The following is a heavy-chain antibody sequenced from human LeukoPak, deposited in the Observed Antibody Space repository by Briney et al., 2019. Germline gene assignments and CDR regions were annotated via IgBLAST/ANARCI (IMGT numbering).Heavy chain of an antibody. Sequence: ASVKVSCKASGYTFTSYGISWVRQAPGQGLEWMGWISAYNGNTNYAQKLQGRVTMTTDTSTSTAYMELRSLRSEDTAVYYCASLYYDFWSGPWGLFDYWGQGTLVTVSS. CDR2: ISAYNGNT. D-gene: IGHD3-3*01. V-gene: IGHV1-18*01. J-gene: IGHJ4*02. CDR3: ASLYYDFWSGPWGLFDY. CDR1: GYTFTSYG.